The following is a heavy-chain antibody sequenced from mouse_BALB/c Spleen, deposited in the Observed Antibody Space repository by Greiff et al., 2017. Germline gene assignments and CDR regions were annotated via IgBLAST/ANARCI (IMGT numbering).Heavy chain of an antibody. J-gene: IGHJ4*01. CDR1: GYTFTSYW. V-gene: IGHV1-7*01. D-gene: IGHD3-2*01. CDR2: INPSTGYT. CDR3: ARRQLGLPMDY. Sequence: VQLQQSGAELANPGASVKMSCKASGYTFTSYWMHWVKQRPGQGLEWIGYINPSTGYTEYNQKFKDKATLTADKSSSTAYMQLSSLTSEDSAVYYCARRQLGLPMDYWGQGTSVTVSS.